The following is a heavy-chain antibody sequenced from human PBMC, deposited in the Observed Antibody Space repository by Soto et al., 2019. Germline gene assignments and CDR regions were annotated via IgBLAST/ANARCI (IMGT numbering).Heavy chain of an antibody. CDR2: ISYDGILK. D-gene: IGHD3-10*01. CDR3: AKDFKISGGHYGNLNYHYGMDV. J-gene: IGHJ6*02. Sequence: PGGSLRLSCAASGFTFSSYGMHWVRQAPGKGLEWVAVISYDGILKYYADSVKGRFTISRDTSKSALYLQMNSLRPEDTAVYYCAKDFKISGGHYGNLNYHYGMDVWGQGTTVTVSS. CDR1: GFTFSSYG. V-gene: IGHV3-30*18.